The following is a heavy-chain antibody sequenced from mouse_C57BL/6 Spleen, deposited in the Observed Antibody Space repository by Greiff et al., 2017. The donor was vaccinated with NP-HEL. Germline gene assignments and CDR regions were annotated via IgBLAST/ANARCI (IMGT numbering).Heavy chain of an antibody. CDR1: GFTFSDYY. J-gene: IGHJ3*01. CDR2: ISNGGGST. CDR3: ARGGLLYPFAY. D-gene: IGHD2-3*01. V-gene: IGHV5-12*01. Sequence: EVHLVESGGGLVQPGGSLKLSCAASGFTFSDYYMYWVRQTPEKRLEWVAYISNGGGSTYYPDTVKGRFTISRDNAKNTLYLQMSRLKSEDTAMYYCARGGLLYPFAYWGQGTLVTVSA.